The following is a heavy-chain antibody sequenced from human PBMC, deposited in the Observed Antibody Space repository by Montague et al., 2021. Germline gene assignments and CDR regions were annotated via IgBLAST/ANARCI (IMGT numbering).Heavy chain of an antibody. D-gene: IGHD2-2*02. J-gene: IGHJ4*02. CDR3: AKTTGYREGCLDY. CDR1: GFSFREYG. Sequence: SLRLSCAASGFSFREYGMHWVRQAPGKGLEWVSSINWSSSDIGYADSVKGRFTVSRDNDKNLLYLHMTSLTPDDTAFYFCAKTTGYREGCLDYWGQGTLVTVSS. CDR2: INWSSSDI. V-gene: IGHV3-9*01.